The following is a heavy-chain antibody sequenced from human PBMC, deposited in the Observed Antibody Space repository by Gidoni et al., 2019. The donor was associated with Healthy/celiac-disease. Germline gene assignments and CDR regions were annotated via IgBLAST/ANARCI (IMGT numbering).Heavy chain of an antibody. J-gene: IGHJ4*02. V-gene: IGHV4-31*03. CDR1: GSPISSGGYS. CDR3: ARYRYCSGGSCYSRFDY. Sequence: QVQLQESSPGLVKPSPTLSLTCTVSGSPISSGGYSWSWIRQHQGKGLEWSGYIYYSGSTYYNPSLKSRVTISVDTSKNQFSLKLSSVTAADTAVYYCARYRYCSGGSCYSRFDYWGQGTLVTVSS. CDR2: IYYSGST. D-gene: IGHD2-15*01.